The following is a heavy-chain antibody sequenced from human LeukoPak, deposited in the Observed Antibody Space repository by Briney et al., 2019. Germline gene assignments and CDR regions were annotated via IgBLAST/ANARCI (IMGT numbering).Heavy chain of an antibody. D-gene: IGHD3-9*01. V-gene: IGHV1-69*05. CDR1: GGTFSSYA. J-gene: IGHJ3*02. CDR3: ARESGCMDCDILTCAFDI. Sequence: SVKVSCKASGGTFSSYAISWVRQAPGQGLEWMGRIIPIFGTANYAQKFQGRVTITTDESTSTAYMELSSLRSEDTAVYYCARESGCMDCDILTCAFDIWGQGTMVTVSS. CDR2: IIPIFGTA.